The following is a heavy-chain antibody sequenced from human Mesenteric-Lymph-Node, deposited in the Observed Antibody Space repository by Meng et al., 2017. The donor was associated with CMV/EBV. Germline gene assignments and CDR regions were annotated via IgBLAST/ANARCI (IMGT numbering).Heavy chain of an antibody. CDR1: GFSFSSYS. V-gene: IGHV3-74*01. Sequence: GESLKISCAASGFSFSSYSMNWVRQAPGKGLVWVSQITYDGSDRRYADSVKGRFTISRDNAKNTLYLHMNSLRAEDTAVYYCVRAASQWLGVLDYWGQGTLVTVSS. CDR2: ITYDGSDR. D-gene: IGHD6-19*01. CDR3: VRAASQWLGVLDY. J-gene: IGHJ4*02.